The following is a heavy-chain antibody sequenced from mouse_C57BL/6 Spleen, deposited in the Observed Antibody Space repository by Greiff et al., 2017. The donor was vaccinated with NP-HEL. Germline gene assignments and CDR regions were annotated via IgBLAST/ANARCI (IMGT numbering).Heavy chain of an antibody. J-gene: IGHJ3*01. V-gene: IGHV1-19*01. CDR1: GYTFTDYY. Sequence: EVQLQQSGPVLVKPGASVKMSCKASGYTFTDYYMNWVKQSHGKSLEWIGVINPSNGGTSYNQKFKGKATLTVDKSSSTAYMELNSLTSEDSAVYYCARGTAQATSWFAYWGQGTLVTVSA. CDR2: INPSNGGT. D-gene: IGHD3-2*02. CDR3: ARGTAQATSWFAY.